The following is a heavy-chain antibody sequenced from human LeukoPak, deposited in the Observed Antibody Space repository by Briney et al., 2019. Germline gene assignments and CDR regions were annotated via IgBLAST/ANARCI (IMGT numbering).Heavy chain of an antibody. D-gene: IGHD2-2*01. Sequence: PGESLNISCAASGFTFSSYDMHWVRQVTGKGLEWVSSIDTAGDTYYPGSVNGRFTISRENAKNSLYLQMNSLRAGDAAVYYCVRRCSSSSCPLDYWGQGTLVTVSS. J-gene: IGHJ4*02. CDR1: GFTFSSYD. CDR3: VRRCSSSSCPLDY. CDR2: IDTAGDT. V-gene: IGHV3-13*01.